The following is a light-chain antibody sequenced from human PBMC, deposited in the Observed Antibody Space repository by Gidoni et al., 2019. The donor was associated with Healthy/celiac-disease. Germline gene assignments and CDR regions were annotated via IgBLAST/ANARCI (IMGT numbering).Light chain of an antibody. CDR2: DVS. J-gene: IGLJ2*01. CDR3: CSYAGSYIV. CDR1: SSDVGGYNY. V-gene: IGLV2-11*01. Sequence: QSALTQPRSVSGSPGQSVTISCTGTSSDVGGYNYVSWYQQHPGIAPKLMIYDVSKRPSGVPDRFSGSKSGNTASLTISGLQAEDEADYYCCSYAGSYIVFGGGTKLTVL.